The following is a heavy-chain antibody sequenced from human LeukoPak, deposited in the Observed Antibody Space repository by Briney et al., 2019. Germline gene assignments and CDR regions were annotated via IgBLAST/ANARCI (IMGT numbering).Heavy chain of an antibody. CDR3: AKMPVSYSSGWSNFDY. V-gene: IGHV3-23*01. D-gene: IGHD6-25*01. CDR1: GFTFSSYA. Sequence: GGSLRLSCAASGFTFSSYAMSWVRQAPGKGLEWVSGISGSGGSTYYADPVKGRFTISRDNSKNTLYLQMNSLRAEDTAVYYCAKMPVSYSSGWSNFDYWGQGTLVTVSS. J-gene: IGHJ4*02. CDR2: ISGSGGST.